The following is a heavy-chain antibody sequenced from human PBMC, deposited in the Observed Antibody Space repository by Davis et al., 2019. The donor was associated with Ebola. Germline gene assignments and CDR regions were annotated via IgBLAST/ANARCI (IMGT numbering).Heavy chain of an antibody. D-gene: IGHD1-20*01. CDR2: MNPSTGGT. CDR3: ARVAITGRLYFQH. CDR1: GYTFTGYY. Sequence: ASVKVSCKASGYTFTGYYMHWVRQAPGQGLEWMGWMNPSTGGTYYAQKFQGRVTMTRDTSISTAYMELSRLRSDDTAVYYCARVAITGRLYFQHWGQGTLVTVSS. V-gene: IGHV1-2*02. J-gene: IGHJ1*01.